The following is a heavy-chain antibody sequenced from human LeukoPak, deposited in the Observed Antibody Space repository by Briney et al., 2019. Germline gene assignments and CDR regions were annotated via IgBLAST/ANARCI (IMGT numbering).Heavy chain of an antibody. V-gene: IGHV3-30*02. CDR1: GFTFSSNG. CDR3: ARDWDDGLNWFDP. Sequence: GGSLRLSCVASGFTFSSNGMHWVRQAPGKGLEWVTFIQYDGSKKYYADSVKGRFTISRDNSKNSLYLQMNSLRAEDTAVYYCARDWDDGLNWFDPWGQGTLVTVSS. D-gene: IGHD1-1*01. J-gene: IGHJ5*02. CDR2: IQYDGSKK.